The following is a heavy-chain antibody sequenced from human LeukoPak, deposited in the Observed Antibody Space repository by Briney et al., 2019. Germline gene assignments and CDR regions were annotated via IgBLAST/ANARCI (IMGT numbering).Heavy chain of an antibody. CDR1: GGSISSYY. CDR2: IYTSGST. CDR3: ARDRGRVRGGSLDY. J-gene: IGHJ4*02. D-gene: IGHD3-10*01. V-gene: IGHV4-4*07. Sequence: SETLSLTCTVSGGSISSYYRSWIRQPAGKGLEWIGRIYTSGSTNYNPSLKSRVTMSVDTSKNQFSLKLSSVTAADTAVYYCARDRGRVRGGSLDYWGQGTLVTVSS.